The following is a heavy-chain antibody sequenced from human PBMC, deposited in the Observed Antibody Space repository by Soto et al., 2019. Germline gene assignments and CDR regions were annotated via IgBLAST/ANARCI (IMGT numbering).Heavy chain of an antibody. V-gene: IGHV4-30-4*08. J-gene: IGHJ4*02. CDR1: GGSISSGGYY. CDR2: ISSIGST. CDR3: VRRHGLTVDAYY. D-gene: IGHD2-21*02. Sequence: SETLSLTCTVSGGSISSGGYYWSWIRQFPGKGLEWIGYISSIGSTYYNPSLGSRLSMSVDTSKNQFSLNLSSVTAADTAVYYCVRRHGLTVDAYYWGQGTLVTVSS.